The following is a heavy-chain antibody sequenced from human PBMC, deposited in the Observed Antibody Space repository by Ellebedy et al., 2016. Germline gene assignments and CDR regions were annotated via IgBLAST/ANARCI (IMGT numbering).Heavy chain of an antibody. Sequence: SGPTLVKPTQTLTLTCTVSGFSLSTSAVVVGWVRQPPGKAPEWLAFVYGNDDKRYSPSLRSRLTITKDASKNQVVLTLTNMDPVDTATYYCVHRTTVTSVDYWGQGILVTVSS. CDR3: VHRTTVTSVDY. D-gene: IGHD4-17*01. J-gene: IGHJ4*02. V-gene: IGHV2-5*01. CDR2: VYGNDDK. CDR1: GFSLSTSAVV.